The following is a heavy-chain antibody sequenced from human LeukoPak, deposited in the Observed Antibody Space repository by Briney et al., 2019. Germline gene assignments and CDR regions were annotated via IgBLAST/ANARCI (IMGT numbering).Heavy chain of an antibody. CDR1: GGSISSGDYY. J-gene: IGHJ4*02. CDR2: IYYGGST. V-gene: IGHV4-30-4*01. CDR3: ARRSSIAARPWDY. Sequence: PSETLSLTCTVSGGSISSGDYYWSWIRQPPGKGLEWIGYIYYGGSTYYNPSLKSRVTISVDTSKNQFSLKLSSVTAADTAVYYCARRSSIAARPWDYWGQGTLVTVSS. D-gene: IGHD6-6*01.